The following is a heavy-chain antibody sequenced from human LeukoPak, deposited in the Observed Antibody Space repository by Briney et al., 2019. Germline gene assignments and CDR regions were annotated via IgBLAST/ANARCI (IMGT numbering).Heavy chain of an antibody. CDR3: ARVGATDGWFDP. CDR2: ISAYNGNT. Sequence: ASVKVSCKASGGAFSSYAINWVRQAPGQGLEWMGWISAYNGNTNYAQKLQGRVTMTTDTSTSTAYMELRSLRSDDTAVYYCARVGATDGWFDPWGQGTLVTVSS. J-gene: IGHJ5*02. CDR1: GGAFSSYA. V-gene: IGHV1-18*01. D-gene: IGHD1-26*01.